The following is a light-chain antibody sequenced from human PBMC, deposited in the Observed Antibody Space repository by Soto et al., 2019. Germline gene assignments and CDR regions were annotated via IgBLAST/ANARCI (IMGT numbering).Light chain of an antibody. J-gene: IGKJ1*01. V-gene: IGKV1-5*01. CDR1: QSVSTW. CDR2: DAS. Sequence: DILMTQSPSPLSASVGDRLAITCRASQSVSTWLAWYQQRPGKAPKLLIYDASSLQSGVPSRFSGSGSGTEFTLTINSLQPDDFATYYCQQYSDYPWTFGRGTKVDIK. CDR3: QQYSDYPWT.